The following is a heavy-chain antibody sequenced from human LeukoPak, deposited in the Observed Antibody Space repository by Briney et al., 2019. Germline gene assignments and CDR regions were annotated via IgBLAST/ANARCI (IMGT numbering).Heavy chain of an antibody. J-gene: IGHJ4*02. CDR2: ISYDGSDK. Sequence: GKSLRLSCAASGFTFSSYAMHWVRQAPGKGLEWVAVISYDGSDKYHEDSVKGRFTISRDNSKNTLYLQMNSLRAEDTAVYYCARDQCSGGTCYSPPDYWGQGTLVTVSS. CDR3: ARDQCSGGTCYSPPDY. D-gene: IGHD2-15*01. CDR1: GFTFSSYA. V-gene: IGHV3-30-3*01.